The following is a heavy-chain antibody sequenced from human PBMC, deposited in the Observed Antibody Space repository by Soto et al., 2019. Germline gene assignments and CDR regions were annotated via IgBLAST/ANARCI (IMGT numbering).Heavy chain of an antibody. D-gene: IGHD6-13*01. V-gene: IGHV3-23*01. CDR1: GCTFSSYA. J-gene: IGHJ6*02. CDR3: AKVRDGAAAGTTKFYGMDV. CDR2: ISGSGDST. Sequence: EVQLLESGGGLVQPGGSLRLSCAASGCTFSSYAMSWVRQAPGKGLEWVSVISGSGDSTYYADSARGRFTISRDNSKNTLYLQMNRLRAEDTAVYYCAKVRDGAAAGTTKFYGMDVWGQGTTVTVSS.